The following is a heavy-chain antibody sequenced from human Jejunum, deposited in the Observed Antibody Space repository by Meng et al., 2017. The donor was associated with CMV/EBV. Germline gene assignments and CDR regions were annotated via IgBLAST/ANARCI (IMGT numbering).Heavy chain of an antibody. CDR2: ISAYSGDT. V-gene: IGHV1-2*06. CDR3: ARYGDRIRLWGPS. CDR1: GFTFTDDS. J-gene: IGHJ5*02. Sequence: AGFTFTDDSRHWVRQAPGQGLEWMGRISAYSGDTNYAQKFRGRVTITRDTSTSTAYLELNRLTSDDTAVYLCARYGDRIRLWGPSWGQGTLVTVSS. D-gene: IGHD7-27*01.